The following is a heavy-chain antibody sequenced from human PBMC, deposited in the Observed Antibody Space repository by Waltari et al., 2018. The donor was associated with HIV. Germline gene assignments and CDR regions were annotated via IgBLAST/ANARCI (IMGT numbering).Heavy chain of an antibody. V-gene: IGHV4-61*01. J-gene: IGHJ5*02. D-gene: IGHD3-3*01. CDR3: VRSVWSGSSS. CDR2: VYDTATI. Sequence: LQESGPGRVRPSQPLSLTRSVSGGSVRSANFYWSLVRQAPGKGLEWIGYVYDTATINYNPSLNKRVTVTTDTSKNQFYLNMKSVTEADTATYYCVRSVWSGSSSWGRGTLVIVSS. CDR1: GGSVRSANFY.